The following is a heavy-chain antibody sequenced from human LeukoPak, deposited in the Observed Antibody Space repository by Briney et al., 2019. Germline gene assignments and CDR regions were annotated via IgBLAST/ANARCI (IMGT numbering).Heavy chain of an antibody. Sequence: GGSLRLSCAASGFTFSSYAMHWVRQAPGKGLEWVAVISYDGSNKYYADSVKGRSTISRDNSKNTLYLQMNSLRAEDTAVYYCARASGRFLEWLLYDPLDYWGQGTLVTVSP. J-gene: IGHJ4*02. D-gene: IGHD3-3*01. CDR2: ISYDGSNK. CDR1: GFTFSSYA. CDR3: ARASGRFLEWLLYDPLDY. V-gene: IGHV3-30-3*01.